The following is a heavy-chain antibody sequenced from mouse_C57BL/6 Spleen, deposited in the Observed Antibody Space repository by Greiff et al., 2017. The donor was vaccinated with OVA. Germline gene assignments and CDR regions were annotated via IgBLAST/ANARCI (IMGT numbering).Heavy chain of an antibody. CDR2: IDPANGNT. D-gene: IGHD1-1*01. J-gene: IGHJ3*01. CDR3: ARKYYGSSYLFAY. Sequence: EVKLVESVAELVRPGASVKLSCTASGFNIKNTYMHWVKQRPEQGLEWIGRIDPANGNTKYAPKFQGKATITADTSSNTAYLQLSSLTSEDTAIYYCARKYYGSSYLFAYWGQGTLVTVSA. V-gene: IGHV14-3*01. CDR1: GFNIKNTY.